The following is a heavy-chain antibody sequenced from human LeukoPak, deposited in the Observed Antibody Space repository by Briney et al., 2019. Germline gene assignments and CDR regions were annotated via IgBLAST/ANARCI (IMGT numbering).Heavy chain of an antibody. CDR1: GGTFSSYA. Sequence: ASVKVSCKASGGTFSSYAISWVRQAPGQGLEWMGWINPKTGNTNYAQKFQGRVTMTTDTSTMTCHMEMRSLTSDDTAVHYCARDPDKSKYRHSGMDVWGQGTTVTVSS. V-gene: IGHV1-18*01. J-gene: IGHJ6*02. CDR3: ARDPDKSKYRHSGMDV. CDR2: INPKTGNT. D-gene: IGHD2/OR15-2a*01.